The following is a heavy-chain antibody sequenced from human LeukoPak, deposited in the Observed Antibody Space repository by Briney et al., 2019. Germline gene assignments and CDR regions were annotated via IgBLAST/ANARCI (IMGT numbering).Heavy chain of an antibody. CDR3: AKDARGYTQPIDY. V-gene: IGHV3-23*01. CDR2: ISGSGSST. Sequence: PGGSLRLSCAASGCSFSSYAMSWVRQAPGKGLEWDSAISGSGSSTYYADSVKGRFTISRDNSKDTLYLQMNSLRAEDMAVYYCAKDARGYTQPIDYWGQRTLFTVSS. CDR1: GCSFSSYA. J-gene: IGHJ4*02. D-gene: IGHD5-18*01.